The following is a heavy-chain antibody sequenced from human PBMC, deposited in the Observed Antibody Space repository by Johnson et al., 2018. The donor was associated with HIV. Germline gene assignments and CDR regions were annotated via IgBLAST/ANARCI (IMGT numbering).Heavy chain of an antibody. CDR1: GFTFSSYG. V-gene: IGHV3-30*18. D-gene: IGHD6-13*01. J-gene: IGHJ3*02. Sequence: QVQLVESGGGVVQPGRSLRLSCAASGFTFSSYGMHWVRQAPGTGLEWVAVIAYDGSNKYYADSVKGRFTISRDNSKNTLYLQMNSLRAEDTAVYYCAKDLTRYSTSGDAFDIWGQGTMVTVSS. CDR3: AKDLTRYSTSGDAFDI. CDR2: IAYDGSNK.